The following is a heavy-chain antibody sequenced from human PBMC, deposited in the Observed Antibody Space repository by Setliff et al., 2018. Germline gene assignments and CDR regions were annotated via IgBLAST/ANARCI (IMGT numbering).Heavy chain of an antibody. CDR3: ARDQPHDFGEYVDY. J-gene: IGHJ4*02. Sequence: GGSLRLSCAASGFTFSSYGMNWVRQAPGKGLEWVAFIWYDGSDKYYADPVKGRFTITRDNSRNTLYLQMSSLGGEDTAVYYGARDQPHDFGEYVDYWGQGTLVTVSS. CDR2: IWYDGSDK. D-gene: IGHD3-10*01. CDR1: GFTFSSYG. V-gene: IGHV3-33*01.